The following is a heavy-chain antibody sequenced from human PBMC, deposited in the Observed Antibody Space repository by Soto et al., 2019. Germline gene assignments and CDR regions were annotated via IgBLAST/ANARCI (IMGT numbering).Heavy chain of an antibody. J-gene: IGHJ3*02. Sequence: QVQLQQSGPGLVKPSETLSLTCSVSGGSISSYFKNWIRQAPGKGLEWIGCIYDSGDANYNPSHKSRITISSDTSKTQFSLKRSSVTAADTAVYYCVSSRTAVFGDALDIWALGTMVTVSS. D-gene: IGHD3-3*01. V-gene: IGHV4-59*03. CDR1: GGSISSYF. CDR3: VSSRTAVFGDALDI. CDR2: IYDSGDA.